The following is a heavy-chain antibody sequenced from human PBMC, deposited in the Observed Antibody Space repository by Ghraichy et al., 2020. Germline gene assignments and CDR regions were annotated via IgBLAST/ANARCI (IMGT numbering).Heavy chain of an antibody. CDR2: ISGSGSST. Sequence: GGSLRLSCAASGFTFSSYAMSWVRQAPGKGLEWVSAISGSGSSTYYADSVKGRFTISRDNSMKTLYLQMNSLRAEDTAVYYCAKGRPYYDFWSGYHRAEYFQHWGQGTLVTVSS. CDR1: GFTFSSYA. V-gene: IGHV3-23*01. J-gene: IGHJ1*01. D-gene: IGHD3-3*01. CDR3: AKGRPYYDFWSGYHRAEYFQH.